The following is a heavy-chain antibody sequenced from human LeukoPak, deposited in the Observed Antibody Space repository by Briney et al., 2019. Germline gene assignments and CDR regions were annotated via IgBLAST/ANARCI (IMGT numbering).Heavy chain of an antibody. Sequence: GASVKVSCKASGYTFTSYGISWVRQAPGQGLEWMGWISAYNGNTNYAQKLQGRVTMTTDTYTSTAYMELRSLRSDDTAVYYCARLEDIVVVPAAISYYYYGMDVWGQGTTVTVSS. CDR1: GYTFTSYG. V-gene: IGHV1-18*01. CDR3: ARLEDIVVVPAAISYYYYGMDV. D-gene: IGHD2-2*01. J-gene: IGHJ6*02. CDR2: ISAYNGNT.